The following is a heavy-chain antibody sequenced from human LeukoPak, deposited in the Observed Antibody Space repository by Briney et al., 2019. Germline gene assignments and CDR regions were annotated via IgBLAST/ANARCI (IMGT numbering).Heavy chain of an antibody. D-gene: IGHD2-2*01. J-gene: IGHJ5*02. CDR2: IYYSGST. CDR3: ARARSSTSDNWFDP. V-gene: IGHV4-59*01. CDR1: GGSISSYY. Sequence: SETLSLTCTVSGGSISSYYWSWIRRPPGKGLEWIGYIYYSGSTNYNPSLKSRVTISVDTSKNQFSLKLSSVTAADTAVYYCARARSSTSDNWFDPWGQGTLVTVSS.